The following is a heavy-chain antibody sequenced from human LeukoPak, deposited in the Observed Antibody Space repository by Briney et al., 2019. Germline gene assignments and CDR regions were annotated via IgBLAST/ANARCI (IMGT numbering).Heavy chain of an antibody. CDR1: GGTFSSYA. J-gene: IGHJ3*02. D-gene: IGHD2-2*01. CDR3: AREGGDIVVVPAARFAFDI. CDR2: IIPIFGTA. Sequence: ASVKVSCKASGGTFSSYAISWVRQAPGQGLEWMGGIIPIFGTANYAQKFQGRVTITADESTSTAYMELSSLRSEDTAVYYCAREGGDIVVVPAARFAFDIWGQGTMVTVSS. V-gene: IGHV1-69*13.